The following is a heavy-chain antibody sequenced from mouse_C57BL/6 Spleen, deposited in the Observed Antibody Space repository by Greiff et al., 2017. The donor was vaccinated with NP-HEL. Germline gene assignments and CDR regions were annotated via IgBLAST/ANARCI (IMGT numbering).Heavy chain of an antibody. CDR2: ISDGGSYT. Sequence: EVKLMESGGGLVKPGGSLKLSCAASGFTFSSYAMSWVRQTPEKRLEWVATISDGGSYTYYPDNVKGRFTISRDNAKNNLYLQMSQLKSEDTAMYYGARDGEYYGSIPSFAYWGQGTLVTVSA. V-gene: IGHV5-4*01. CDR3: ARDGEYYGSIPSFAY. D-gene: IGHD1-1*01. J-gene: IGHJ3*01. CDR1: GFTFSSYA.